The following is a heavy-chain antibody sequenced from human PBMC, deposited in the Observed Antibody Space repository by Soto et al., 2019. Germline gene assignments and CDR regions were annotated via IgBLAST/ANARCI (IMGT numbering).Heavy chain of an antibody. J-gene: IGHJ6*03. Sequence: SETLSLTCAVYGGSFSGYYWSWIRQPPGKGLEWIGEINHSGSTNYNPSLKSRVTISVDTSKNQFSLKLSSVTAADTAVYYCASSTPTYCSGGSCHHASPRTNRSTDVWGKGTSVTVSS. CDR2: INHSGST. CDR3: ASSTPTYCSGGSCHHASPRTNRSTDV. V-gene: IGHV4-34*01. D-gene: IGHD2-15*01. CDR1: GGSFSGYY.